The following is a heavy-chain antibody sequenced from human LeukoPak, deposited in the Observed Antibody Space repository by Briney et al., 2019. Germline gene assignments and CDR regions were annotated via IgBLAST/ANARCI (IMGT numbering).Heavy chain of an antibody. Sequence: GGSLRLSCEASGFTFSSYWMSWVRQAPGKGPEWVAHIKENGNEQYYADSVKGRFTISRDNVKQSLCLQMNSLRAEDTAVYYCARGPGGFDASDIWGQGTVVTVSS. V-gene: IGHV3-7*01. J-gene: IGHJ3*02. CDR3: ARGPGGFDASDI. D-gene: IGHD1-14*01. CDR2: IKENGNEQ. CDR1: GFTFSSYW.